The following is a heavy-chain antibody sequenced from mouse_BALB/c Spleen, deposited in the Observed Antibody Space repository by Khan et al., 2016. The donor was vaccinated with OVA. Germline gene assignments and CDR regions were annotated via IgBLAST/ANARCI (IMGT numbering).Heavy chain of an antibody. CDR2: IWSGGIT. J-gene: IGHJ3*01. CDR3: GRNYDYDEGLAY. CDR1: GFSFTSYG. Sequence: QVQLKQSGPGLVQPSQSLSITCTVSGFSFTSYGVHWVRQSPGKGLEWLGVIWSGGITDYSAAFISRLSISKDNSKSQVFFQMNSLQANDTAIYYCGRNYDYDEGLAYWGQGTLVTVSA. V-gene: IGHV2-2*02. D-gene: IGHD2-4*01.